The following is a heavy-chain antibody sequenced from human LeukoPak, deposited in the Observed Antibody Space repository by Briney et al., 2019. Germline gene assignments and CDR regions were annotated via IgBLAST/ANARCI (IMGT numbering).Heavy chain of an antibody. V-gene: IGHV4-61*01. CDR1: GGSLSSGSYY. J-gene: IGHJ6*02. D-gene: IGHD5-12*01. CDR3: VRDLVATIDHYYYGMDV. CDR2: IYNSVRN. Sequence: PSETLSLTRIVSGGSLSSGSYYWGWIRQPPGEGLGWIVYIYNSVRNNNNPPPKSGVTISVDTSKTQLSLKLSSVTAADTAVYFCVRDLVATIDHYYYGMDVWGQGTTVTVSS.